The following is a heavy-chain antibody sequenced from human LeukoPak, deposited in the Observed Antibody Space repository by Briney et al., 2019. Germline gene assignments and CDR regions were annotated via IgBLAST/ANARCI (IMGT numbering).Heavy chain of an antibody. J-gene: IGHJ5*02. D-gene: IGHD6-19*01. Sequence: SETLSLTCPVSGGSISSYYWSWIRQPPGKGLEWIGNIYDSGSTKYNPSLKSRVTVSGDTSKNQVSLKLSSVTAADTAIYYCARWYSSGWIDNWGQGTLVTVSS. CDR1: GGSISSYY. V-gene: IGHV4-59*01. CDR2: IYDSGST. CDR3: ARWYSSGWIDN.